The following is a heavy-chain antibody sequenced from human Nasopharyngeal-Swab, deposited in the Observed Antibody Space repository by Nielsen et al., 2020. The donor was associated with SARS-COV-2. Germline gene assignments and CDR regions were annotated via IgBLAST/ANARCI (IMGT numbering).Heavy chain of an antibody. J-gene: IGHJ5*02. V-gene: IGHV4-31*02. CDR3: ASSAVVANINGWFDP. Sequence: RQAPGKGLEWIGYIYYSGNTYYNPSLKSRVTISVDTSKNQFSLKLSSVTAADTAVYYCASSAVVANINGWFDPWGQGTLVTVSS. D-gene: IGHD5-12*01. CDR2: IYYSGNT.